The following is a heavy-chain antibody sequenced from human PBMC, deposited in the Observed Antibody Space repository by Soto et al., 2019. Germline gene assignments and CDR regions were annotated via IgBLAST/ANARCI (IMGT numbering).Heavy chain of an antibody. J-gene: IGHJ4*02. CDR1: GFTFSSYA. CDR2: ISGSGGST. V-gene: IGHV3-23*01. CDR3: AKDQWAVVVVAANDY. Sequence: GGSLRLSCAASGFTFSSYAMSWVRQAPGKGLEWVSAISGSGGSTYYADSVKGRFTISRDNSKNTLYLQMNSLRAEDTAVYYCAKDQWAVVVVAANDYWGQGTLVTVSS. D-gene: IGHD2-15*01.